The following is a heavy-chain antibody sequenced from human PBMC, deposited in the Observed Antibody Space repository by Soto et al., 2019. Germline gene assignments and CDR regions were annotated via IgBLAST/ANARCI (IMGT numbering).Heavy chain of an antibody. CDR3: VRDGTKTLRDWFDP. CDR2: IYATGTT. Sequence: KSSETLSLTCTVSGASISGFYWSWIRKSAGKGLEWIGRIYATGTTDYNPSLKSRVMMSLDTSKNQLSLMLRSVTAADTAVYYFVRDGTKTLRDWFDPWGQGMSGTVAS. CDR1: GASISGFY. J-gene: IGHJ5*02. V-gene: IGHV4-4*07. D-gene: IGHD1-1*01.